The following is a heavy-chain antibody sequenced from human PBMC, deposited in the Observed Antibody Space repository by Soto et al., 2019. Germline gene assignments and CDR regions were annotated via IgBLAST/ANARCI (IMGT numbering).Heavy chain of an antibody. CDR1: GFTFSSYG. Sequence: GGSLRLSCAASGFTFSSYGMHWVRQAPGKGLEWVAVISYDGSNKYYADSVKGRFTISRDNSKNTLYLQMNSLRAEDTAVYYCAKVRQLEEEWHFDYWGQGTLVTVSS. CDR2: ISYDGSNK. J-gene: IGHJ4*02. CDR3: AKVRQLEEEWHFDY. V-gene: IGHV3-30*18. D-gene: IGHD6-6*01.